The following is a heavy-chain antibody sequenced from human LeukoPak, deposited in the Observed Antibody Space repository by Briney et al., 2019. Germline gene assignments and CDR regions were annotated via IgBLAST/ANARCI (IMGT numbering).Heavy chain of an antibody. V-gene: IGHV1-2*02. CDR1: GYTFTSYY. D-gene: IGHD5-12*01. J-gene: IGHJ4*02. CDR2: INPNSGGT. Sequence: ASVKVSCKASGYTFTSYYMHWVRQAPGQGLEWMGWINPNSGGTNYAQKFQGRVTMTRDTSISTAYMELSRLRSDDTAVYYCARVARGYDPTKYDYWGQGTLVTVSS. CDR3: ARVARGYDPTKYDY.